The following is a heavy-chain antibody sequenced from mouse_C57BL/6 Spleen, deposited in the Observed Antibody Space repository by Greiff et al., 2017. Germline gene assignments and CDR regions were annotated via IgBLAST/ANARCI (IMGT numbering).Heavy chain of an antibody. D-gene: IGHD1-1*01. CDR1: GFTFSDAW. V-gene: IGHV6-6*01. J-gene: IGHJ1*03. CDR2: IRNKANNHAT. CDR3: TRPGITTVERNWYFDV. Sequence: EVMLVESGGGLVQPGGSMTLSCAASGFTFSDAWMDWVRQSPEKGLEWVAEIRNKANNHATYYAESVKGRFTISRDDSKSSVYLQMNSLRAEDTGIYYCTRPGITTVERNWYFDVWGTGTTVTVSS.